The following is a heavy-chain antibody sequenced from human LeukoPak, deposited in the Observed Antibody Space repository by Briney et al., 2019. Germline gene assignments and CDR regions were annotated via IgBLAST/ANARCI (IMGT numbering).Heavy chain of an antibody. V-gene: IGHV4-30-4*01. D-gene: IGHD3-10*01. CDR2: IYYSGST. J-gene: IGHJ3*02. CDR1: GGSISSGDYY. CDR3: ALNASPMVRGSLALAFVI. Sequence: PSETLSLTCTVSGGSISSGDYYWSWIRQPPGKGLEWIGYIYYSGSTYYNPSLKSRVTISVDTSKNQSSLKLSSVTAADTAVYYCALNASPMVRGSLALAFVIWGQGTMVTVSS.